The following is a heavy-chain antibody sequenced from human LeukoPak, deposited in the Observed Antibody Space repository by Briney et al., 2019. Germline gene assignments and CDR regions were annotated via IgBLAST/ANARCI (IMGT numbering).Heavy chain of an antibody. Sequence: ASVKVSCKGSGYTYTKFAISWVRQAPGQGLEWLGWISTYDGDTKYAQKLQGRVTMTRDTSTNTAYIELRSLRSDDTAVYYCAREGTASSSPNWFDPWGQGTLVTVSS. CDR1: GYTYTKFA. CDR2: ISTYDGDT. CDR3: AREGTASSSPNWFDP. D-gene: IGHD6-13*01. V-gene: IGHV1-18*01. J-gene: IGHJ5*02.